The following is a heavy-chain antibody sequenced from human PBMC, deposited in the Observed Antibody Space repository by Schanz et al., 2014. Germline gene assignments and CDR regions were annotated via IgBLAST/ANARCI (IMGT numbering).Heavy chain of an antibody. CDR2: IYYIGTT. D-gene: IGHD1-26*01. J-gene: IGHJ5*02. CDR1: GGSISTYY. V-gene: IGHV4-59*08. Sequence: QVQLQESGPGVVKPSETLSLTCTVSGGSISTYYWSWIRQSPGKGLEWIGYIYYIGTTNYNPSLKGRPTISEDTSKNQCSRSLSSVTAADTAVYYCARLGSPHCATSDCHHDWFGPWGQGTLVTVSS. CDR3: ARLGSPHCATSDCHHDWFGP.